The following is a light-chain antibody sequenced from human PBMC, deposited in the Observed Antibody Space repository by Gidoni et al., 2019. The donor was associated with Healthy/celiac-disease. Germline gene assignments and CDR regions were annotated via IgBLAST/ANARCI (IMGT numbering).Light chain of an antibody. CDR1: QRVSSSY. CDR2: GAS. Sequence: EIVLPQSPGTLSLSPGERATLSCRASQRVSSSYLAWYQQKPGQAPRLLIYGASSRATGIPDRVSGSGSGTDFTLTISRLEPEDLVVYYCQQYGSSPTWTFGQGTKVEIK. CDR3: QQYGSSPTWT. J-gene: IGKJ1*01. V-gene: IGKV3-20*01.